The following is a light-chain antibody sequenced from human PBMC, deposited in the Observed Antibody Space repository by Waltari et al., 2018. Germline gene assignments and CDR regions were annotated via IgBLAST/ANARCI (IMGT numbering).Light chain of an antibody. J-gene: IGKJ1*01. CDR1: QDIGTW. CDR3: QQFDTYPWT. V-gene: IGKV1-5*03. CDR2: KAS. Sequence: DIQLTQSPSTLSASVGDRVTITCRASQDIGTWMAWYQQKPGKAPKLLLYKASRLQSGVPSRFSGRGSGTEFTLTISSLQPKDFATFYCQQFDTYPWTFGQGTKVDIK.